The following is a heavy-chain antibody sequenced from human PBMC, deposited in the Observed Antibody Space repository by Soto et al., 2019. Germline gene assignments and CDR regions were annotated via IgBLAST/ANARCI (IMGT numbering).Heavy chain of an antibody. Sequence: ASVKVSCKASGYTFTSXAMHWVRQAXVQRLEWMGWINAGNGNTKYSQKFKGRVTITRDTSASTAYMELSSLRSEDTAVYYCARDPLSSRWNWFDPWGQGTLVTVSS. J-gene: IGHJ5*02. D-gene: IGHD6-13*01. CDR2: INAGNGNT. CDR1: GYTFTSXA. V-gene: IGHV1-3*01. CDR3: ARDPLSSRWNWFDP.